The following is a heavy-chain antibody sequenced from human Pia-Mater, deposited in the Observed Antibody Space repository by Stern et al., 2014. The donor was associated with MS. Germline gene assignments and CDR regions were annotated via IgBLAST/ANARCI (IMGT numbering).Heavy chain of an antibody. V-gene: IGHV2-5*02. Sequence: QITLKESGPTVVKPTETLTLTCTLSGFSVTSLGVGVGWIRLPPGKALEWLSLIYWDDDKRYRPSLKSRLTITKDTAKNQVVLTMTNMGPGDTGTYFCAHSPITGGGLRFDYWGQGTQGTVSS. CDR3: AHSPITGGGLRFDY. CDR1: GFSVTSLGVG. CDR2: IYWDDDK. D-gene: IGHD1-20*01. J-gene: IGHJ4*02.